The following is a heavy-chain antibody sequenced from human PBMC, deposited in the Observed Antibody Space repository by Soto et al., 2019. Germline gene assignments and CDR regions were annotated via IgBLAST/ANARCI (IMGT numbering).Heavy chain of an antibody. CDR3: ARLPNKSPQN. J-gene: IGHJ1*01. CDR1: GFTFSSNW. CDR2: ISTDASST. Sequence: EVQLVESGGGLVQPGGSLRLSCAASGFTFSSNWMHWVRQAPGKGLVWVSSISTDASSTSYADTVKGRFTISRDNDKNTLYLQKNSVRAEDTAVYYCARLPNKSPQNWGQGTLVIVSP. V-gene: IGHV3-74*01.